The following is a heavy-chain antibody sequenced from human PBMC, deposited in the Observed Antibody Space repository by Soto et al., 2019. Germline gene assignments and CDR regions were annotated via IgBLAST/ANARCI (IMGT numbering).Heavy chain of an antibody. V-gene: IGHV4-39*01. CDR2: IYYSGST. CDR3: AKTVTTRTYYYYYGMDV. CDR1: GDSISSSSYY. Sequence: PSETLSLTCIVSGDSISSSSYYWGWIRQPPGKGLEWIASIYYSGSTYYNPSLKSRVTISVDTSKNQFSLKLSSVTAADTAVYYCAKTVTTRTYYYYYGMDVWGQGTTVTVSS. D-gene: IGHD4-17*01. J-gene: IGHJ6*02.